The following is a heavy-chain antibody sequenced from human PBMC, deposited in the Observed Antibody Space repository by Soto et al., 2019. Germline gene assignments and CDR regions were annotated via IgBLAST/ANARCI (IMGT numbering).Heavy chain of an antibody. CDR1: GGSIKNYY. D-gene: IGHD3-22*01. J-gene: IGHJ5*02. CDR2: IYSTGST. V-gene: IGHV4-4*07. CDR3: ARDEYYDSNNWFDT. Sequence: SSETLSLTCTVSGGSIKNYYWSWIRQPAGKGLEWIGRIYSTGSTNYNASLKSRVTMSVDTSNNQFSLRLRSMTAADTAVYYCARDEYYDSNNWFDTWGQGTLVTVSS.